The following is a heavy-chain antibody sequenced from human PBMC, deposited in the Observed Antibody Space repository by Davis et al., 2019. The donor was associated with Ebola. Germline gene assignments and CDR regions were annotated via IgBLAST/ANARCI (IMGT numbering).Heavy chain of an antibody. CDR3: ARDQSGFWSGYSDY. Sequence: ASVQVSCKASGYTFPSHYMHWVRQAPGHGLEWMGLITPRGDGTLYAQKFQGRVTMTRDTSISTAYMELGRLRSDDTAVYFCARDQSGFWSGYSDYWGQGTLVTVSS. J-gene: IGHJ4*02. D-gene: IGHD3-3*01. CDR1: GYTFPSHY. CDR2: ITPRGDGT. V-gene: IGHV1-2*02.